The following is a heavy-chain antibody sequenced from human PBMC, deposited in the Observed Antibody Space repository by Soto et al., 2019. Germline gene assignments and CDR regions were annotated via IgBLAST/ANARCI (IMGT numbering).Heavy chain of an antibody. J-gene: IGHJ4*02. Sequence: QITLKESGPTLVKPTQTLTLTCTFSGFSLSTSGVGVGWIRQPPGKALECLALISWNDDKRYSPSLNSRLTITKDTSKNQVVLTMTNMDPVDTAKYYCAHSTASDIVATAYYFDYWGQGTLVTVSS. CDR3: AHSTASDIVATAYYFDY. CDR2: ISWNDDK. V-gene: IGHV2-5*01. CDR1: GFSLSTSGVG. D-gene: IGHD5-12*01.